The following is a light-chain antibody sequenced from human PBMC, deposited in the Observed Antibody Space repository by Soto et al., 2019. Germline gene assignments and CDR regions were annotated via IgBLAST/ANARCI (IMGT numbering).Light chain of an antibody. V-gene: IGKV3-20*01. J-gene: IGKJ1*01. CDR3: QQYGCSPPP. Sequence: IVLTMYTGTLSLSQGERTTLSCRASQSISRYLAWYQQKPGQGPRLLIYGASSRATGTPDRFSGSGSGTDFTLTINRLEPEDFALYCCQQYGCSPPPFGQVSKV. CDR1: QSISRY. CDR2: GAS.